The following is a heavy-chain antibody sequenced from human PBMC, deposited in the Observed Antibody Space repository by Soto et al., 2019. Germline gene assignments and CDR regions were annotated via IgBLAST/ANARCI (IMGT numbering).Heavy chain of an antibody. CDR2: IYPGDSDV. Sequence: GESLKISCKGSEYNFSTYWIAWVRQMPGEGLEWMGIIYPGDSDVTYSPSFQGQVTISVDKSISTAYVQWSSLKASDTAMYYCARSVSRWCSGRRCYTARYAIDVWGQGTSVPVYS. CDR3: ARSVSRWCSGRRCYTARYAIDV. J-gene: IGHJ6*02. CDR1: EYNFSTYW. D-gene: IGHD2-15*01. V-gene: IGHV5-51*01.